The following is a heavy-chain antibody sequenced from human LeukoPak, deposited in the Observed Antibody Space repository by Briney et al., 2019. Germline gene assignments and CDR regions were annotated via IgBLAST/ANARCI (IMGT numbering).Heavy chain of an antibody. D-gene: IGHD2-2*01. Sequence: GGSLRLSCVGSGFIFRDHSMNWVRQAPGKGLEWVSYISSRGSTIYYADSVKGRLTISRGNAKNSVFLQMNGLRDEDTAVYYCARVQGVCNSTTCFVGNADVWGKGTTVIVSS. CDR3: ARVQGVCNSTTCFVGNADV. V-gene: IGHV3-48*02. J-gene: IGHJ6*04. CDR1: GFIFRDHS. CDR2: ISSRGSTI.